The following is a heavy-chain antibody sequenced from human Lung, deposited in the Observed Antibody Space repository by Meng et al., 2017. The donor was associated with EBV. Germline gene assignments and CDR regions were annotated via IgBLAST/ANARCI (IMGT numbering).Heavy chain of an antibody. CDR1: GFTFTDCG. Sequence: QVQLVESXXXXXEXXWXXILSCAASGFTFTDCGMHWVPQASGKGLEWVAFISSEGGTKYYTDSVRGRFTISRDNSGNTLYLQMNSLKTEDTAVYHCAKDVEWLVPASWGQGTLVTVSS. CDR3: AKDVEWLVPAS. J-gene: IGHJ4*02. D-gene: IGHD6-19*01. V-gene: IGHV3-30*18. CDR2: ISSEGGTK.